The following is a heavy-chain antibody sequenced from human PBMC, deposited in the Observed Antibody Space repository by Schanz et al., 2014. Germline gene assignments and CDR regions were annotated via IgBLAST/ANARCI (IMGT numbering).Heavy chain of an antibody. CDR3: AIPRGSYAPNWSEARYFQH. V-gene: IGHV4-34*01. CDR2: INHYGRT. J-gene: IGHJ1*01. CDR1: GGSFIGYD. Sequence: QVRLQQWGAGLLKPSGTLSLTCAVYGGSFIGYDWSWIRQFPGQDLEWIGDINHYGRTNYNPSLMGRVPISIAASQNQFSLKMTSVTAADTAIYYCAIPRGSYAPNWSEARYFQHWGQGSLVTVSS. D-gene: IGHD1-1*01.